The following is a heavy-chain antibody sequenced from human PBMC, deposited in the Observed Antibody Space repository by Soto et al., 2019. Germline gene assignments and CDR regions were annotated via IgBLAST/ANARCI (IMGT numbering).Heavy chain of an antibody. Sequence: QVQLVESGGGVVQPGRSLRLSCAASGFTFSSYALHRVRQAPGKGLEWVAVISYDGSNKYYADSVKGRFTISRDNSKNTLYLQMNSLRAEDTAVYYCARDSSWALDYWGQGTLVTVSS. CDR3: ARDSSWALDY. J-gene: IGHJ4*02. D-gene: IGHD2-2*01. CDR1: GFTFSSYA. CDR2: ISYDGSNK. V-gene: IGHV3-30-3*01.